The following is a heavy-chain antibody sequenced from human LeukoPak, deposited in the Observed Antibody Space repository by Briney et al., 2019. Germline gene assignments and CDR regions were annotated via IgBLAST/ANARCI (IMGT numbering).Heavy chain of an antibody. CDR2: INTNTGNP. Sequence: ASVTVSCKASGYSFSSYVMNWVRQAPGQGLEWMGWINTNTGNPTYAQGFTGRFVFSLDTSVSTAYLQINSLKTEDTAMYYCARDKAQWLDIFDFWGQGTLVTVSS. V-gene: IGHV7-4-1*02. CDR3: ARDKAQWLDIFDF. J-gene: IGHJ4*02. CDR1: GYSFSSYV. D-gene: IGHD6-19*01.